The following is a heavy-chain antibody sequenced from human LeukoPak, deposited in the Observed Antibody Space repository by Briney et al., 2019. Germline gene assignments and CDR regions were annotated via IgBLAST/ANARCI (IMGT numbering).Heavy chain of an antibody. J-gene: IGHJ4*02. CDR3: ARDGVVGLLPSGSE. Sequence: ASVKVSCKASGYTFTSYGISWVRQAPGQGLEWMGWISAYNGNTNYAQKFQGRVTMTRDTSTSTVYMELSSLRSEDTAVYYCARDGVVGLLPSGSEWGQGTLVTVSS. CDR2: ISAYNGNT. D-gene: IGHD3-10*01. V-gene: IGHV1-18*01. CDR1: GYTFTSYG.